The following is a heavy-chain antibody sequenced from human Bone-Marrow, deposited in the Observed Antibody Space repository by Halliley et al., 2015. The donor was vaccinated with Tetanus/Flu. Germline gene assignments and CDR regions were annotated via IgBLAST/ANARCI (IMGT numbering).Heavy chain of an antibody. CDR3: ARRRYFYYGVDG. V-gene: IGHV4-30-4*01. Sequence: GGVGFISYSGGTSSIPSLKGRVTISVDPSNNQFSLRMSSVTAADTAVYYCARRRYFYYGVDGWGQGTTVTVSS. J-gene: IGHJ6*02. CDR2: ISYSGGT. D-gene: IGHD2-21*01.